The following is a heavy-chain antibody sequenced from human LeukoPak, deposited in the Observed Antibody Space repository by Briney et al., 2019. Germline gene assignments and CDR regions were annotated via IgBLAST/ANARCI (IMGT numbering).Heavy chain of an antibody. CDR2: MNPNSGNT. D-gene: IGHD6-6*01. Sequence: ASVKVSCKASGYTFTSYVINWVRQATGQGLERMGWMNPNSGNTGYAQKFQGRVTMTRNTSISTACMELSSLRSEDTAVYYCAREYSSSSGNWFDPWGQGTLVTVSS. V-gene: IGHV1-8*01. CDR3: AREYSSSSGNWFDP. J-gene: IGHJ5*02. CDR1: GYTFTSYV.